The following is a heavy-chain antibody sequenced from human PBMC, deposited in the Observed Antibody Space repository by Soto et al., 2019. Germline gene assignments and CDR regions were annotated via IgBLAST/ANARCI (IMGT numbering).Heavy chain of an antibody. CDR3: TSTFRGYYFDY. CDR1: GGSVSSNSYY. V-gene: IGHV4-61*01. CDR2: IYYSGST. J-gene: IGHJ4*02. Sequence: SETLSLTCTVSGGSVSSNSYYWSWIRQPPGKGLEWIGYIYYSGSTNYNPSLKSRVTMSVDTSKSQFSLKLSSVTAADTAVYYCTSTFRGYYFDYWGQGTLVTVSS.